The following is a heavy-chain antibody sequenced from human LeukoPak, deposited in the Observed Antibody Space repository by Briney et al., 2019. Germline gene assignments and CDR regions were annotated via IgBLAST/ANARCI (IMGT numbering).Heavy chain of an antibody. D-gene: IGHD5-18*01. CDR3: ARDFLYNTAMDY. Sequence: GGSLRLSCAASGFTFSSYGMRWVRQAPGKGLEWVAFIRYDGSNKYYADSVKGRFTISRDNSKNTLYLQMNSLRAEDTAVYYCARDFLYNTAMDYWGQGTLVTVSS. CDR1: GFTFSSYG. CDR2: IRYDGSNK. V-gene: IGHV3-30*02. J-gene: IGHJ4*02.